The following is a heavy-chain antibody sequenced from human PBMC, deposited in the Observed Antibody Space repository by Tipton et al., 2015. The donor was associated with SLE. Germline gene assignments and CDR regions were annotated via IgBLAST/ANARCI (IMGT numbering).Heavy chain of an antibody. D-gene: IGHD3-22*01. CDR1: GGSISSNY. J-gene: IGHJ5*02. Sequence: GLVKPSETLSLTCSVSGGSISSNYWIWIRQHPGKGLEWIGYVYYSGTTKYNPSLKSRVTISVDTSKNQFSLKLSSVTAADTAVYYCARDSSGYYWFDPWGQETLVTASS. CDR2: VYYSGTT. V-gene: IGHV4-59*01. CDR3: ARDSSGYYWFDP.